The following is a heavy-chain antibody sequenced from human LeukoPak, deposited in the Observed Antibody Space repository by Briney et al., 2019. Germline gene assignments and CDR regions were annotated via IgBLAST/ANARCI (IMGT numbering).Heavy chain of an antibody. CDR2: ISSSSSYI. CDR3: ARATLTTVGHYYYYYGMDV. D-gene: IGHD4-23*01. CDR1: GLTFSSYS. J-gene: IGHJ6*02. V-gene: IGHV3-21*01. Sequence: GGSLRLSCAASGLTFSSYSMNWVRQAPGKGLEWVSSISSSSSYIYYADSVKGRFTISRDNAKNSLYLQMNSLRAEDTAVYYCARATLTTVGHYYYYYGMDVWGQGTMVTVSS.